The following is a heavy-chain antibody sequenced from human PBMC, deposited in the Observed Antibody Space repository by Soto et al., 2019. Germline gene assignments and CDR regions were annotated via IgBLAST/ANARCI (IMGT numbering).Heavy chain of an antibody. V-gene: IGHV4-59*01. CDR2: IYYSGST. D-gene: IGHD3-10*01. J-gene: IGHJ4*02. CDR1: GGSISSYY. CDR3: ARGRVRGVNYFDY. Sequence: SETLSLTCTVSGGSISSYYWSWIRQPPGKGLEWIGYIYYSGSTNYNPSLKSRVTISVDTSKNQFSLKLSSVTAADTAVYYCARGRVRGVNYFDYWGQGTLVTVSS.